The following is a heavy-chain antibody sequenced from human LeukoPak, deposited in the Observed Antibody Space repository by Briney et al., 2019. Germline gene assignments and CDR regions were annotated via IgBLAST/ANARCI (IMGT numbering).Heavy chain of an antibody. D-gene: IGHD6-13*01. J-gene: IGHJ4*02. CDR1: GYTLTELS. CDR2: FDPEDGET. V-gene: IGHV1-24*01. Sequence: GASVKVSCKVSGYTLTELSMHWVRQAPGKRLEWMGGFDPEDGETIYAQKFQGRVTMTEDTSTDTAYMELSSLRSEDTAVYYCATSSRHSSSWYRPFDYWGQGTLVTVSS. CDR3: ATSSRHSSSWYRPFDY.